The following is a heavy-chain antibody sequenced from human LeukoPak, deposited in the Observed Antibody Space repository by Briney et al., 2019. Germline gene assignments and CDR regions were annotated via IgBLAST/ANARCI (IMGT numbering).Heavy chain of an antibody. CDR3: ARLYCSSTSCLDAFDI. CDR2: IYYSGST. J-gene: IGHJ3*02. Sequence: SETLSLTCTVSGGSISSGGYYWSWIRQHPGKGLEWIGYIYYSGSTYYNPSLKSRVTISVDTSKSQFSLKLSSVTAADTAVYYCARLYCSSTSCLDAFDIWGQGTMVTVSS. CDR1: GGSISSGGYY. V-gene: IGHV4-31*03. D-gene: IGHD2-2*01.